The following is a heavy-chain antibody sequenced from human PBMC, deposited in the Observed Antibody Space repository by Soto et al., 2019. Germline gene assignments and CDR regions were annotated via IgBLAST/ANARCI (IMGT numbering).Heavy chain of an antibody. V-gene: IGHV2-5*02. CDR3: AHSSSRWPLGY. D-gene: IGHD2-15*01. Sequence: QITLKESGPTLVKPTQTLTLTCTFSGFSLSTSGVGVVWIRQPPRKALEWLALIYWDDDKRYSPSLRSRLTFTKDSSKNQVVLTVSNMDPVDTATYYCAHSSSRWPLGYWGQGTLVTV. CDR1: GFSLSTSGVG. J-gene: IGHJ4*02. CDR2: IYWDDDK.